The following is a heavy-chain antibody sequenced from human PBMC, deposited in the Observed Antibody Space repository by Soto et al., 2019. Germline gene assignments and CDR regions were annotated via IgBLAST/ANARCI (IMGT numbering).Heavy chain of an antibody. V-gene: IGHV4-30-2*01. Sequence: SETLSLTCAVSGGSISSGFYSWSWIRQPPGQGLEWIGYIYNSGNTYYNPPLMSRVTISVDRSQNHFSLKLTSVTAADTAVYYCARGSDGVWNWFDPWGQGTQVTVSS. CDR1: GGSISSGFYS. J-gene: IGHJ5*02. CDR3: ARGSDGVWNWFDP. D-gene: IGHD2-21*02. CDR2: IYNSGNT.